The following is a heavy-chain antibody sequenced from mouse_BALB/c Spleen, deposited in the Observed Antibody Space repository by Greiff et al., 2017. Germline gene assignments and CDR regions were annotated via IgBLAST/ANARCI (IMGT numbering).Heavy chain of an antibody. CDR2: IDPSDSET. V-gene: IGHV1S127*01. CDR3: ARGGRNYGPWFAY. Sequence: QVQLQQSGPQLGRPGASVKISCKASGYSFTSYWMHWVKQRPGQGLEWIGMIDPSDSETRLNQKFKDKATLTVDKSSSTAYMQLSSPTSEDSAVYYCARGGRNYGPWFAYWGQGTLVTVAA. J-gene: IGHJ3*01. D-gene: IGHD1-1*02. CDR1: GYSFTSYW.